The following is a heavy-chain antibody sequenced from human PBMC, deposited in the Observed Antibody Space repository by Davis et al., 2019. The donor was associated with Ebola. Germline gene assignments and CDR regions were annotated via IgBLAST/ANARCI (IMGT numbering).Heavy chain of an antibody. CDR1: GDTVSSTA. V-gene: IGHV6-1*01. CDR3: ARGWLRAGMDV. J-gene: IGHJ6*04. Sequence: HSQTLSLTCAISGDTVSSTAWNWIRQSPSRGLEWLGRTYYSSKWYNDYAVSVKSRITINPDTSKNQFSLQLNSVTPEDTALYYCARGWLRAGMDVWGEGTTVTVSS. CDR2: TYYSSKWYN. D-gene: IGHD5-18*01.